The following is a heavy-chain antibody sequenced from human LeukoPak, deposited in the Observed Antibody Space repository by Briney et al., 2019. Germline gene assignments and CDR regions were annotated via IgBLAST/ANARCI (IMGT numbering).Heavy chain of an antibody. J-gene: IGHJ4*02. D-gene: IGHD3-22*01. CDR3: ARASYSYDINGWVPFDY. Sequence: SETLSLTCTVSGGAISSGSYYWGWICQSPGKGLEWIGSMYDSGTTFYNPSLKSRVTITGGMSKNEFSLRLSSVTAADTAVYYCARASYSYDINGWVPFDYWGQGTLVTVSS. CDR1: GGAISSGSYY. CDR2: MYDSGTT. V-gene: IGHV4-39*07.